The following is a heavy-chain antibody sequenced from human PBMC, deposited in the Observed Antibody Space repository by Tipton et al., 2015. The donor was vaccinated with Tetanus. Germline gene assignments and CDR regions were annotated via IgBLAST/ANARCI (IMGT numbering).Heavy chain of an antibody. D-gene: IGHD2-2*01. CDR1: GGSISSYY. CDR3: ARVPYCSSTSCRPFDY. CDR2: IYYSGST. V-gene: IGHV4-59*12. Sequence: GLVKPSETLSLTCTVSGGSISSYYWSWIRQPPGKGLEWIGYIYYSGSTNYNPSLKSRVTISVDTSKNQFSLKLSSVTAADTAVYYCARVPYCSSTSCRPFDYWGQGTLVTVSS. J-gene: IGHJ4*02.